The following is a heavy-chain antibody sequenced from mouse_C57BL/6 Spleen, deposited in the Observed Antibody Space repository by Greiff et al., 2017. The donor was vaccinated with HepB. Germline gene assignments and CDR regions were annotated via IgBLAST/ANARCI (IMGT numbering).Heavy chain of an antibody. CDR2: ISNGGGST. CDR3: ASQGYDYPFAY. D-gene: IGHD2-4*01. V-gene: IGHV5-12*01. J-gene: IGHJ3*01. Sequence: DVHLVESGGGLVQPGGSLKLSCAASGFTFSDYYMYWVRQTPEKRLEWVAYISNGGGSTYYPDTVKGRFTISRDNAKNTLYLQMSRLKSEDTAMYYCASQGYDYPFAYWGQRTLVTVSA. CDR1: GFTFSDYY.